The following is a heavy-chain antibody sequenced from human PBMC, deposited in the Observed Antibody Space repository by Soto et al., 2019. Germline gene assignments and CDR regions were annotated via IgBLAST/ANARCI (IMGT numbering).Heavy chain of an antibody. CDR1: GGTFSSYA. D-gene: IGHD3-22*01. CDR2: IIPIFGTA. V-gene: IGHV1-69*13. Sequence: SVKVSCKASGGTFSSYAISWVRQAPGQGLEWMGGIIPIFGTANYAQKFQGRVTITADESTSTAYMELSSLRSEDTAVYYCAASYYDSSGYLPSRASPFDYWGQGTLVTVSS. CDR3: AASYYDSSGYLPSRASPFDY. J-gene: IGHJ4*02.